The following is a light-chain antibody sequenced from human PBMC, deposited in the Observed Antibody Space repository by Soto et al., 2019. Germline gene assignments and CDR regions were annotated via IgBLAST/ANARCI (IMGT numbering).Light chain of an antibody. Sequence: QSALTQPRSVSGSPGQSVTISCTGTSSDVGGYNYVSWYQQNPGKAPKLMIHDVTKRPSGVPDRFSGSKSGNTASLTISGLQAEDEADYYCCSYAGKYTYVFGTGTKATVL. CDR2: DVT. V-gene: IGLV2-11*01. J-gene: IGLJ1*01. CDR1: SSDVGGYNY. CDR3: CSYAGKYTYV.